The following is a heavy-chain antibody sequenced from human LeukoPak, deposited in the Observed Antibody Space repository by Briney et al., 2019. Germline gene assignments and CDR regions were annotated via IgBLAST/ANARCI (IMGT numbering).Heavy chain of an antibody. V-gene: IGHV3-53*01. J-gene: IGHJ4*02. CDR3: TTGYSYGEY. Sequence: AGGSLRLSCVASGVTLSNYAMSWARQAPGKGLEWVSVIYSGGHTYYADSVKGRFTISRDNSKNTLYLQMNSLRAEDTAMYYCTTGYSYGEYWGQGTLVTVSS. CDR2: IYSGGHT. D-gene: IGHD5-18*01. CDR1: GVTLSNYA.